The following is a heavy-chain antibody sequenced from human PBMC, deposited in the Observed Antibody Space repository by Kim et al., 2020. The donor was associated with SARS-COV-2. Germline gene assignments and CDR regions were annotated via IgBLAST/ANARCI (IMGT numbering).Heavy chain of an antibody. Sequence: GRFTSSRDNSKNTLYLQMNSLRAEDTAVYYCARDRLLVWYDYDSSGGFDIWGQGTMVTVSS. D-gene: IGHD3-22*01. V-gene: IGHV3-30*07. CDR3: ARDRLLVWYDYDSSGGFDI. J-gene: IGHJ3*02.